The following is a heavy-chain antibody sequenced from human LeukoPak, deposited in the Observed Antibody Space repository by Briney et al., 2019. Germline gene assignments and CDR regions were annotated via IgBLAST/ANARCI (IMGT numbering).Heavy chain of an antibody. J-gene: IGHJ3*02. D-gene: IGHD4-23*01. CDR2: IYYSGST. Sequence: SETLSLTCTVSGGSISISSYYSGWIRQPPGKGLEWIGSIYYSGSTYYNPSLKSRVTISVDTSKHKFSLKLSSVTAADTAVYYCARVVLRWADAFDIWGQGTMVTVSS. V-gene: IGHV4-39*07. CDR1: GGSISISSYY. CDR3: ARVVLRWADAFDI.